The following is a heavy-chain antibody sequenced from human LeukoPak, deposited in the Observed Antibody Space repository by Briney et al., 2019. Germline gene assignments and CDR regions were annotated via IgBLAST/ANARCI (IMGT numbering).Heavy chain of an antibody. CDR1: GFTFSSYG. V-gene: IGHV3-30*18. Sequence: GGSLRLSCAASGFTFSSYGMHWVRQAPDKGLEWVAVISYDGSNKYYADSVKGRFTISRDNSKNTLYLQMNSLRAEDTAVYYCAKDIDTMIVVVRGDYYYGMDVWGQGTSVTVSS. CDR3: AKDIDTMIVVVRGDYYYGMDV. CDR2: ISYDGSNK. J-gene: IGHJ6*02. D-gene: IGHD3-22*01.